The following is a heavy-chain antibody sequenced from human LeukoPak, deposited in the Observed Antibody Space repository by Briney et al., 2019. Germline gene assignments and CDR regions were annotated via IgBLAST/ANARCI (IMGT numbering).Heavy chain of an antibody. Sequence: ASVKVSCKASGYTFTDYYMHWVRQAPGQGLEWMGWINPNSGGTNYAQKFLGRVTMTRDTSISTAYMELSRLRSDDTAVYYCARVSGYGDEDYWGQGTLVTVSS. J-gene: IGHJ4*02. CDR1: GYTFTDYY. CDR3: ARVSGYGDEDY. D-gene: IGHD4-17*01. V-gene: IGHV1-2*02. CDR2: INPNSGGT.